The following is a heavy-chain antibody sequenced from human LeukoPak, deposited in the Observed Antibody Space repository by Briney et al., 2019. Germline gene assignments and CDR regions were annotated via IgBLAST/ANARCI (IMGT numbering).Heavy chain of an antibody. CDR3: AKDRGGSYYGDAFDI. J-gene: IGHJ3*02. Sequence: GRSLRLSCAASGFTFSSYGMHWVRQAPGKGLEWVAVIWYDGSNKYYADSVKGRFTISRDNSKNTLYLQMNSLRVEDTAVYYCAKDRGGSYYGDAFDIWGQGTMVTVSS. CDR1: GFTFSSYG. V-gene: IGHV3-33*06. CDR2: IWYDGSNK. D-gene: IGHD1-26*01.